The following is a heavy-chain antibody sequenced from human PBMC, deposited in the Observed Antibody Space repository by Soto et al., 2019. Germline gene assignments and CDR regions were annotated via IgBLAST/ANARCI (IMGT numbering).Heavy chain of an antibody. Sequence: GGSLRLSCAASGFTFSNYAMTWVRQGPGKGLEWVSTISDSGGNTYYADSVKGRFTISRDNSKTTLYLQMNSLRAGDTAVYSCAIQDGGVVYWGQGTLVTVSS. CDR3: AIQDGGVVY. V-gene: IGHV3-23*01. CDR1: GFTFSNYA. D-gene: IGHD3-16*01. J-gene: IGHJ4*02. CDR2: ISDSGGNT.